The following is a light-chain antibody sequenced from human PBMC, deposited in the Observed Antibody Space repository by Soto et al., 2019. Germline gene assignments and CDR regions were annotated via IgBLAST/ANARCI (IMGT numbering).Light chain of an antibody. CDR1: SSDVGGYNY. V-gene: IGLV2-14*03. CDR3: CSYTTSSTYV. Sequence: QSVLTQPASVSGSPGQSIAISCTGTSSDVGGYNYVSWYQQHPGKPPKLMIYDVSNRPSGVSNRFSGSKSGNTASLTISGLQAEDEADYYCCSYTTSSTYVFGTGTKLTVL. J-gene: IGLJ1*01. CDR2: DVS.